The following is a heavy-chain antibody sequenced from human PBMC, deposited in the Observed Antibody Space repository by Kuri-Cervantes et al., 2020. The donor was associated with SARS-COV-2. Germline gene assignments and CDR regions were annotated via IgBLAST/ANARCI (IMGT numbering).Heavy chain of an antibody. J-gene: IGHJ5*02. Sequence: SVKVSCKASGGTFSSYAISWVRQAPGQGLEWMGGIIPIFGTANYAQKFQGRVTITTDESTSTAYMELSSLRAEDTAVYYCAREWTLPYSPNWFDPWGQGTLVTVSS. V-gene: IGHV1-69*05. CDR3: AREWTLPYSPNWFDP. CDR1: GGTFSSYA. D-gene: IGHD6-13*01. CDR2: IIPIFGTA.